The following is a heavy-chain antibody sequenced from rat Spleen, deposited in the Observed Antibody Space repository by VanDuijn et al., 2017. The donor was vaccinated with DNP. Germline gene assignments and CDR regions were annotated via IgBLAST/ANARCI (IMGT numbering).Heavy chain of an antibody. CDR1: GFTFSTYN. V-gene: IGHV5-7*01. CDR3: ARPDY. J-gene: IGHJ3*01. Sequence: EVQLVESGGGLVQPGRSLKLSCAASGFTFSTYNMAWVRQGPKKGLEWVATINYDGSSTYYRDSAKGRFTISRDNTKTILYLQMDSLRSEDTATYYCARPDYWGQGTLVTVSS. CDR2: INYDGSST.